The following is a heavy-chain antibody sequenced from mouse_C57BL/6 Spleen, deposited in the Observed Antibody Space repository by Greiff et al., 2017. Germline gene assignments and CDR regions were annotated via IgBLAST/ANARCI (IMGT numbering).Heavy chain of an antibody. Sequence: EVQVVESGGGLVKPGGSLKLSCAASGFTFSDYGMHWVRQAPEKGLEWVAYISSGSSTIYYADTVKGRFTISRDNAKNTLFLQMTSLRSEDTAMYYCARPAYGSYFDYWGQGTTLTVSS. J-gene: IGHJ2*01. CDR1: GFTFSDYG. D-gene: IGHD1-1*01. CDR2: ISSGSSTI. CDR3: ARPAYGSYFDY. V-gene: IGHV5-17*01.